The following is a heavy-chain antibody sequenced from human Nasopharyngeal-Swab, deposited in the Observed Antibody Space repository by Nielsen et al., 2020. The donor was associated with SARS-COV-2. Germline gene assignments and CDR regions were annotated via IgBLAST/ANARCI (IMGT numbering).Heavy chain of an antibody. D-gene: IGHD3-22*01. V-gene: IGHV1-18*01. CDR3: ARVDYYESTGYYSN. CDR2: ISAYNGNT. Sequence: ASVKVSCRASGYTFITYGISWVRQVPGQGLEWMGWISAYNGNTDYAQNFQGRVTMTTDTSTSTVYLELRSLRSDDTAVYYCARVDYYESTGYYSNWGQGTLVTVSS. CDR1: GYTFITYG. J-gene: IGHJ4*02.